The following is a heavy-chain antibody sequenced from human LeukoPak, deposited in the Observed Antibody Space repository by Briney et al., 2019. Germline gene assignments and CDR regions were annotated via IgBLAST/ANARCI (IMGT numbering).Heavy chain of an antibody. D-gene: IGHD7-27*01. CDR3: SRELAWGPADY. CDR1: GDSVPSNSAP. J-gene: IGHJ4*02. CDR2: THYRSGWYN. V-gene: IGHV6-1*01. Sequence: SQTLSLTCAISGDSVPSNSAPWGWITQSPSRGLEWLGRTHYRSGWYNDYALSVKSRITINPDSSKNQVSLQLNSVTPEDTAVYYCSRELAWGPADYWGQGTLVTVSS.